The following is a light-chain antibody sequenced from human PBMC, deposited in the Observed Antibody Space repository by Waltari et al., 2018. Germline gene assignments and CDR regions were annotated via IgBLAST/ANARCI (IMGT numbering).Light chain of an antibody. V-gene: IGKV3-20*01. CDR3: QHYVRLPVT. CDR1: QSFTRY. Sequence: IVLTQSPGTLTFSPGAGATLSCRASQSFTRYLAWYQHKPGQAPRLLLYDASTRAAGIADRFSGSGFGTDFTLTISRLEPEDSAVYYCQHYVRLPVTFGQGTKVEIK. CDR2: DAS. J-gene: IGKJ1*01.